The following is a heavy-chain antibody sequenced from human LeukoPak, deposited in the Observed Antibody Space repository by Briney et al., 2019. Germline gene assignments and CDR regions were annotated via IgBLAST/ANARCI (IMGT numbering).Heavy chain of an antibody. CDR1: GFTFSSYA. Sequence: GRSLRLSCAASGFTFSSYAMHWVRQAPGKGQEWVAVIWYDGSNKYYADSVKGRFTISRDNSKNTLYLQMNSLRAEDTAVYYCAGSAKGYYATYWGQGTLVTVSS. D-gene: IGHD2-2*01. J-gene: IGHJ4*02. CDR3: AGSAKGYYATY. CDR2: IWYDGSNK. V-gene: IGHV3-30*07.